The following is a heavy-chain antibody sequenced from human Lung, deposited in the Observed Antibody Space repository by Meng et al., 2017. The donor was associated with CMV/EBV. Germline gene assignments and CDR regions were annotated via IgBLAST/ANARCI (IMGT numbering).Heavy chain of an antibody. CDR3: AREGITMVRGVIIGRPDY. J-gene: IGHJ4*02. CDR1: GGSFSGYY. D-gene: IGHD3-10*01. V-gene: IGHV4-34*01. CDR2: INHSGST. Sequence: GSLRLXCAVYGGSFSGYYWSWIRQPPGKGLEWIGEINHSGSTNYDPSLKSRVTISVDTSKNQFSLKLSSVTAADTAVYYCAREGITMVRGVIIGRPDYWGQGTXVTVSS.